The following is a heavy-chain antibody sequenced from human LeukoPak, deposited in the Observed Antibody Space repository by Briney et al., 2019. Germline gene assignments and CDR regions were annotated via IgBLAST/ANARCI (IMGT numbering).Heavy chain of an antibody. D-gene: IGHD1-1*01. CDR1: GFXFSSIA. J-gene: IGHJ4*02. CDR2: IRSNGETT. Sequence: GGSLRLSCAASGFXFSSIAMTWVRQAPGKGLEWVSYIRSNGETTYNADSVKGRFTISRDNSKKTLYLQLNSLRVEDTAIYYCAKGQELDDGVFDSWGQGTLVTVSS. CDR3: AKGQELDDGVFDS. V-gene: IGHV3-23*01.